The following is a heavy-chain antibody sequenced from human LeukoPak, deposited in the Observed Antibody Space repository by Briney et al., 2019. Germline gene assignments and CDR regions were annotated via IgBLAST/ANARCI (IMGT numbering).Heavy chain of an antibody. Sequence: PGGSLRLSCPASGFTFSSCAMSWVRQAPGKGLQWVSSITGSGGTSYYADSVKGRFTISRDNSKNTLYLEMNSLRADDTAVYFCAKESTQVIEVYFDSWGQGTLVTVSS. CDR3: AKESTQVIEVYFDS. D-gene: IGHD2/OR15-2a*01. V-gene: IGHV3-23*01. CDR2: ITGSGGTS. CDR1: GFTFSSCA. J-gene: IGHJ4*02.